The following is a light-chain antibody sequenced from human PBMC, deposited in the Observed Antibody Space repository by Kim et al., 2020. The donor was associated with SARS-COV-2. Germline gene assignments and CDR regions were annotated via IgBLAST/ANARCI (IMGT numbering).Light chain of an antibody. CDR3: QQYGSSPRT. CDR2: GAS. Sequence: LTPRDSATLPCRARQSVSSIYFAWYQQKPGQAPRLLIYGASSRATGIPDRFSGSGSGTDFTLTISRLEPEDFAVYYCQQYGSSPRTFGQGTKLEI. J-gene: IGKJ2*02. CDR1: QSVSSIY. V-gene: IGKV3-20*01.